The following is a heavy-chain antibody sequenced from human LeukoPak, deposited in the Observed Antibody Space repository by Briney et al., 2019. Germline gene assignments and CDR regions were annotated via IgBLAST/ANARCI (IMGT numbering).Heavy chain of an antibody. CDR1: GDTFTSYD. D-gene: IGHD3-10*01. Sequence: ASVKVSCKASGDTFTSYDINWVRQATGQGLEWMGWMNPNSGNTGYAQKFQGSVNITRNTSIRTAYMELSSLRSEDTAVYYCARVELLWELDYWGQGTLVTVSS. V-gene: IGHV1-8*03. J-gene: IGHJ4*02. CDR2: MNPNSGNT. CDR3: ARVELLWELDY.